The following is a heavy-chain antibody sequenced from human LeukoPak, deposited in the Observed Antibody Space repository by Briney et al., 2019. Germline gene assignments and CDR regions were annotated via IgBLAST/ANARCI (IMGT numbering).Heavy chain of an antibody. CDR2: IYYSGST. Sequence: SETLSLTCTVSGGSISSYYWSWIRQPPGKGLEWIGYIYYSGSTNYNPSLKSRVTISVDTSKNQFSLKLSSVTAADTAVYYCASPHFYDSSCYFPPGYFDHWGQGTLVTVSS. CDR1: GGSISSYY. V-gene: IGHV4-59*01. J-gene: IGHJ4*02. CDR3: ASPHFYDSSCYFPPGYFDH. D-gene: IGHD3-22*01.